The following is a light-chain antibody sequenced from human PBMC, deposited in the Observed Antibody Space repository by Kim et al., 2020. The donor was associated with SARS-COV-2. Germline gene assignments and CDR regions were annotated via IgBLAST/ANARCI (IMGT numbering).Light chain of an antibody. CDR3: QSYDNGLSGSRV. V-gene: IGLV1-40*01. CDR2: DDT. Sequence: VALSCTGTSSNFGAGSDVHWYQHLTGTAHTLLIYDDTNRPSRVPDRFSGSKSGTSAYLAILGLQAEDEGDSYCQSYDNGLSGSRVFGGGTQLTVL. CDR1: SSNFGAGSD. J-gene: IGLJ3*02.